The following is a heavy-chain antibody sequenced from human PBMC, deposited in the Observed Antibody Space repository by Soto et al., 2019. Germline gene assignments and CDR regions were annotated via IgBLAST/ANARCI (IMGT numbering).Heavy chain of an antibody. D-gene: IGHD3-10*01. CDR2: ISSSSSTI. Sequence: GGSLRLSCAASGFTFSSYSMNWVRQAPGKGLEWVSYISSSSSTIYYADSVKGRFTISRDNAKNSLYLQMNSLRDEDTAVYYCAVLLWFGESDQLDYWGQGTLVTVSS. CDR3: AVLLWFGESDQLDY. J-gene: IGHJ4*02. CDR1: GFTFSSYS. V-gene: IGHV3-48*02.